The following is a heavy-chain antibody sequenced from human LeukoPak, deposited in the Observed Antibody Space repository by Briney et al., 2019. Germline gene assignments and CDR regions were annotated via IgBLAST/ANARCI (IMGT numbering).Heavy chain of an antibody. J-gene: IGHJ4*02. V-gene: IGHV4-59*01. CDR3: ARVGRGDHTWGSYSCDH. D-gene: IGHD3-16*01. CDR1: GDSFSSYH. Sequence: SETLSLTCTVPGDSFSSYHWSWLRQPPGKGLEWIGYISSRGSTSYNPSLKSRVSISVDTSKNQFSLRLNSVTAADTAVYYCARVGRGDHTWGSYSCDHWGQGTLVSVSS. CDR2: ISSRGST.